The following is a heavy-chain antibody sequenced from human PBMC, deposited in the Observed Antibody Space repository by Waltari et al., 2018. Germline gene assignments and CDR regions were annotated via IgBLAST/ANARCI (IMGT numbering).Heavy chain of an antibody. CDR2: IYHSGST. V-gene: IGHV4-4*02. CDR1: GGSISSSNW. J-gene: IGHJ4*02. CDR3: ARRPPGSSGSYAFDY. Sequence: QVQLQESGPGLVKPSGTLSLTCAVSGGSISSSNWWSWVRQPPGKGLEWIGEIYHSGSTNYNPSLKSRVTISVAKSKNQFSLKLSSVTAADTAVYYCARRPPGSSGSYAFDYWGQGTLVTVSS. D-gene: IGHD1-26*01.